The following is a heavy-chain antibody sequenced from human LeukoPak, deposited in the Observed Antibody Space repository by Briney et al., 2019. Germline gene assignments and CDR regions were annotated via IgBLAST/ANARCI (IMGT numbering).Heavy chain of an antibody. CDR2: INHSGST. V-gene: IGHV4-34*01. D-gene: IGHD1-26*01. Sequence: SETLSLTCAVYGGSFSGYYWSWIRQPPGKGLEWIGEINHSGSTNYNPSLKSRVTISVDTSKNQFSLKLSSVTAADTALYYCAREDDSGDITNDWFDPWGQGTLVTVSS. CDR3: AREDDSGDITNDWFDP. CDR1: GGSFSGYY. J-gene: IGHJ5*02.